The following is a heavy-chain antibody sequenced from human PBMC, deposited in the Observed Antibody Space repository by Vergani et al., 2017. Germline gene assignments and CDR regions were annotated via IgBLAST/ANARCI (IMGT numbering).Heavy chain of an antibody. J-gene: IGHJ4*02. CDR3: ARDFEYSYGSGQYYVDY. Sequence: EVQLVESGGGLVQPGGSLKLSCAASGFTFSGSAMHWVRQASGKGLEWVGRIRSKANSYTTAYAASVKGRFTISRDDSMNTAYLQMKSLKTEDTAVYYCARDFEYSYGSGQYYVDYWGQGTLVTVSS. CDR1: GFTFSGSA. V-gene: IGHV3-73*02. D-gene: IGHD5-18*01. CDR2: IRSKANSYTT.